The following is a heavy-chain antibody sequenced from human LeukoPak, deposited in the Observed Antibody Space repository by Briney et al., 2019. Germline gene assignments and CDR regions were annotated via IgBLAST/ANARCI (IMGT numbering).Heavy chain of an antibody. V-gene: IGHV1-2*02. CDR2: INPNSGGT. Sequence: ASVKVSCKAPGYTFTGYYMHWVRQAPGQGLEWMGWINPNSGGTNYAQKFQGRVTMTRDTSISTAYMELSRLRSDDTAVYYCARDLNSGEGDFDYWGQGTLVTVSS. J-gene: IGHJ4*02. CDR1: GYTFTGYY. D-gene: IGHD2-15*01. CDR3: ARDLNSGEGDFDY.